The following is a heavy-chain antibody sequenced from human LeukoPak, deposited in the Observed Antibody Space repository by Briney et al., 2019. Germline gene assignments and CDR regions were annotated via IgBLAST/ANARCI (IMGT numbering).Heavy chain of an antibody. D-gene: IGHD6-19*01. Sequence: PGGSLRLSCAASGFNFSTFALHWVRQAPGRGLEWVSVISESGDVTHYADSVRGRFTISRDNSKNTLYLQKNSLRADDTAIYYCAKSMTLQWRGFFDLWGRGTHVTVSS. CDR3: AKSMTLQWRGFFDL. CDR1: GFNFSTFA. J-gene: IGHJ2*01. CDR2: ISESGDVT. V-gene: IGHV3-23*01.